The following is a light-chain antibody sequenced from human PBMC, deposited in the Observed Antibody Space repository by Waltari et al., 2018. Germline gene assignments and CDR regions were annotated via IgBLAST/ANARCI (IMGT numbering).Light chain of an antibody. V-gene: IGLV2-8*01. CDR2: EVI. J-gene: IGLJ2*01. CDR1: SSAVGASNY. CDR3: SSYAGSDTLV. Sequence: QSALTQPPSASGSPGQSVTIPCTGTSSAVGASNYVAWYQHHPGKAPKLILYEVIKRPSGVPDRFSGSKSGSTASLTVSGLQPEDEADYYCSSYAGSDTLVFGGGTKVTVL.